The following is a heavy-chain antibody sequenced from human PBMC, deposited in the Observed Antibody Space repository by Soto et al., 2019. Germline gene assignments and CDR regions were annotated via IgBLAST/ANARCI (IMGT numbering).Heavy chain of an antibody. CDR1: GFTFRTYG. CDR3: AKGGGSARDFDY. D-gene: IGHD1-26*01. V-gene: IGHV3-30*18. CDR2: TSYDGNNK. Sequence: PGGSLRLSCAASGFTFRTYGMHWVRQAPGKGLEWVASTSYDGNNKYYADSLKGRFTISRDNSKKMVYLQMTSLGPEDTAVYYCAKGGGSARDFDYWGQGALVTVSS. J-gene: IGHJ4*02.